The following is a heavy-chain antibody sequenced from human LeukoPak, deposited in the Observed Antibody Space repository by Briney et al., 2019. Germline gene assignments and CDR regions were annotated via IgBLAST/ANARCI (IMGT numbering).Heavy chain of an antibody. V-gene: IGHV4-34*01. D-gene: IGHD5-24*01. CDR1: GGSFSGYY. CDR2: INHSGST. Sequence: SETLSLTCAVYGGSFSGYYWSWIRQPPGKGLEWIGEINHSGSTNYNPSLKSRVTISVDTSRNQFSLKLSSVTAAYTAVYYCARTVRRWLQLSYYYYMDVWGKGTTVTVSS. CDR3: ARTVRRWLQLSYYYYMDV. J-gene: IGHJ6*03.